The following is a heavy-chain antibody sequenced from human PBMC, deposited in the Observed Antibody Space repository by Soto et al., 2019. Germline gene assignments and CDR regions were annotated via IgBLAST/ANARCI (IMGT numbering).Heavy chain of an antibody. CDR1: GFTFSSYA. V-gene: IGHV3-23*01. CDR2: ISGSGGST. Sequence: GGSLRLSCAASGFTFSSYAMSWVRQAPGKGLEWVSAISGSGGSTYYADSVKGRFTISRDNSKNTLYLQMNSLRAEDTAVYYCAKVYMDTIVGVVALSPLFDYWGQGTLVTVS. D-gene: IGHD3-3*01. J-gene: IGHJ4*02. CDR3: AKVYMDTIVGVVALSPLFDY.